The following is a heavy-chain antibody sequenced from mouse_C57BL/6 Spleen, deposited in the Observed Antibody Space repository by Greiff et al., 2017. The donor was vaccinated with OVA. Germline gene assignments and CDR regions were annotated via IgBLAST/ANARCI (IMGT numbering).Heavy chain of an antibody. Sequence: QVQLKESGPGLVQPSQSLSITCTVSGFSLTSYGVHWVRQSPGKGLEWLGVIWRGGSTDYNAAFMSRLSITKDNSKSQVFFKMNSLQADDTAIYDCAKNSGDGYYFFAYWGQGTLVTVSA. CDR2: IWRGGST. CDR3: AKNSGDGYYFFAY. D-gene: IGHD2-3*01. V-gene: IGHV2-5*01. CDR1: GFSLTSYG. J-gene: IGHJ3*01.